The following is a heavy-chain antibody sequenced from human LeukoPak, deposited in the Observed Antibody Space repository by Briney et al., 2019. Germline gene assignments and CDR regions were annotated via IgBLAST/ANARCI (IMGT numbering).Heavy chain of an antibody. Sequence: ASVKVSCKASGYTFTGYYMHWVRQAPGQGLERMGWINPNSGGTNYAQKFQGRVTMTRDTSISTAYMELSRLRSDDTAVYYCARYGYYYDSSGYYPNWFDPWGQGTLVTVSS. J-gene: IGHJ5*02. CDR1: GYTFTGYY. CDR3: ARYGYYYDSSGYYPNWFDP. D-gene: IGHD3-22*01. CDR2: INPNSGGT. V-gene: IGHV1-2*02.